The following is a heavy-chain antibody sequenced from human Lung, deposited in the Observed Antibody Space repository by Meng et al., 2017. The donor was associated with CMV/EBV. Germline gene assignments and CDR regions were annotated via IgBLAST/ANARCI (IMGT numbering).Heavy chain of an antibody. V-gene: IGHV4-4*02. Sequence: QVQRKESGPGMVKPWGTLSPPFGGAGVSISGNIRCTWVRQPPGKGLEWIGDIDDSGSTNYNPSLNSRISISLDKSKNHFSLKVNSVTAADTAVYYCARGKQDAWELLAYWGQGALVTVSS. J-gene: IGHJ4*02. CDR1: GVSISGNIR. CDR2: IDDSGST. CDR3: ARGKQDAWELLAY. D-gene: IGHD1-26*01.